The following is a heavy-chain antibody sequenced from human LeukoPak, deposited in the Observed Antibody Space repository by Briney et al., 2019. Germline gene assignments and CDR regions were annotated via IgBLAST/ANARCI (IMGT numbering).Heavy chain of an antibody. CDR2: ISPNSGGT. Sequence: GASVKVSCKASGYTFTGYYMHWVRQAPGQGLEWMGWISPNSGGTNYAQKFQGRVTMTRDTSLSTAYMELSRLRSDGTAVYYCARDCGGRILWFGELLKGNWFDPWGQGTLVTVSS. V-gene: IGHV1-2*02. CDR3: ARDCGGRILWFGELLKGNWFDP. J-gene: IGHJ5*02. D-gene: IGHD3-10*01. CDR1: GYTFTGYY.